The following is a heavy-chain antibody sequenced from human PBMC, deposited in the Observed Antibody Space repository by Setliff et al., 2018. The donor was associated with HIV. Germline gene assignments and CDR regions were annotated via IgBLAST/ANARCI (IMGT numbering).Heavy chain of an antibody. CDR3: ARGVPGICSGGTCYLEY. V-gene: IGHV3-30*02. CDR2: IRHDGINE. J-gene: IGHJ4*02. D-gene: IGHD2-15*01. CDR1: GFTFSSYG. Sequence: GVSLKISCAASGFTFSSYGMHWVRQAPGKGLEWVTFIRHDGINEDYRDSVKGRFSVSRDNSKNTVFLQMNSLRVEDTALYYCARGVPGICSGGTCYLEYWGQGALVTVSS.